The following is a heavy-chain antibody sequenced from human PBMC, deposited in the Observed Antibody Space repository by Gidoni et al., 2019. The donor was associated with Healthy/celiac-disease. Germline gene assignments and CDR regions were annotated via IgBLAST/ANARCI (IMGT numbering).Heavy chain of an antibody. CDR3: AKDSDYAFWSGYYTKATVGGGMDV. D-gene: IGHD3-3*01. J-gene: IGHJ6*02. CDR1: GCTCRSEG. Sequence: QVQLVESGGGVVQPGRYRRLSCAAAGCTCRSEGRHWVRQAPGKGLEWVAVISYDGSNKYYADSVKCRFTISRDNSKNTLYLQMNSLRAEDTAVYYCAKDSDYAFWSGYYTKATVGGGMDVWGQGTTVTVSS. CDR2: ISYDGSNK. V-gene: IGHV3-30*18.